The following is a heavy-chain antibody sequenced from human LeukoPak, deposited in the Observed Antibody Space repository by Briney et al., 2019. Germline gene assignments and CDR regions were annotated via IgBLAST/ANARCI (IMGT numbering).Heavy chain of an antibody. Sequence: SETLSLTCTVSGGSISSSSYYWGWIRQPPGKGLEWIGSIYYSGSTYYNPSLKSRVTISVDTSKNQFSLKLSSVTAADTAVYYCARGIYYYGSGSYPSWFDPWGQGTLVTVSS. J-gene: IGHJ5*02. CDR1: GGSISSSSYY. V-gene: IGHV4-39*01. CDR3: ARGIYYYGSGSYPSWFDP. D-gene: IGHD3-10*01. CDR2: IYYSGST.